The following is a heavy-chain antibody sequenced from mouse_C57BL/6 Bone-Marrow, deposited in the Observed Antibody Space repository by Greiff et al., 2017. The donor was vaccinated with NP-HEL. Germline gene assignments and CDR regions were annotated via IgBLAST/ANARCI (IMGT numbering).Heavy chain of an antibody. D-gene: IGHD2-4*01. CDR3: AREGGLRQRTYAKDY. Sequence: EVHLVESEGGLVQPGSSMKLSCTASGFTFSDYYMAWVRQVPEKGLEWVANINYDGSSTYYLDSLKSRFLISRDNAKNMLYLQMRSLKSEDTATYYCAREGGLRQRTYAKDYWGQGTSVTVSS. CDR2: INYDGSST. V-gene: IGHV5-16*01. CDR1: GFTFSDYY. J-gene: IGHJ4*01.